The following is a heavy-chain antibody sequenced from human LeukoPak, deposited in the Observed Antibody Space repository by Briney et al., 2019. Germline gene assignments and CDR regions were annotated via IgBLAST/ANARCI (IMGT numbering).Heavy chain of an antibody. V-gene: IGHV4-4*07. CDR2: IYTSGRT. Sequence: SESLSLTWTVSGASISSYYWSWVRQPAGKGLDWVGGIYTSGRTNYNPSLKSRVTMSVDTSKKHFSLKLRSLTPAETAVYYCARTDALTTIFERMDVWGEGTTVTVSS. CDR3: ARTDALTTIFERMDV. CDR1: GASISSYY. J-gene: IGHJ6*04. D-gene: IGHD3-3*01.